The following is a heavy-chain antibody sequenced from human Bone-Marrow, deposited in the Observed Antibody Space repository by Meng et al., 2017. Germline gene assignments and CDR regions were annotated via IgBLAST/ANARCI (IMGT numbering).Heavy chain of an antibody. J-gene: IGHJ4*02. Sequence: DVQLGESGGGLVQPGDSLRLSCAASGFTVTGYHMTWVRQAPGKGLEWVSVIYSGGVTYYADSVKGRFTISRDNSNNRVYLQMNSLRPDDTAVYYCARGGYYYETSGPDYWGQGTLVTVSS. CDR1: GFTVTGYH. CDR2: IYSGGVT. V-gene: IGHV3-66*02. D-gene: IGHD3-22*01. CDR3: ARGGYYYETSGPDY.